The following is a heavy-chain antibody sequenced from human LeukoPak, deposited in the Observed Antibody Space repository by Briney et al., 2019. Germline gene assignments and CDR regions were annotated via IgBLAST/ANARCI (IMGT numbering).Heavy chain of an antibody. Sequence: ASVKVSCKASGYTFTGYYMHWVRQAPGQGLEWMGWINPNSGGTNYAQKFQGRVTMTRDTSISTAYMELSRLRSDDTAVYYYARAGGFGRSFDIWGQGTMVTVSS. CDR1: GYTFTGYY. CDR3: ARAGGFGRSFDI. V-gene: IGHV1-2*02. J-gene: IGHJ3*02. D-gene: IGHD3-16*01. CDR2: INPNSGGT.